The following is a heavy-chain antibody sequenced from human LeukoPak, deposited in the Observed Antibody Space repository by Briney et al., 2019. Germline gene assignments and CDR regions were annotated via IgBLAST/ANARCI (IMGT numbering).Heavy chain of an antibody. CDR3: ARDQERGSYIPDAFDI. Sequence: AGGSLRLSCAASGFTFSSYSMNWVRQAPGKGLEWVSSISSSSSYIYYADSVKGRFTISRDNAKNSLYLQMNSLRAEDTAVYYCARDQERGSYIPDAFDIWGQGTMVTVSS. V-gene: IGHV3-21*01. CDR1: GFTFSSYS. D-gene: IGHD1-26*01. CDR2: ISSSSSYI. J-gene: IGHJ3*02.